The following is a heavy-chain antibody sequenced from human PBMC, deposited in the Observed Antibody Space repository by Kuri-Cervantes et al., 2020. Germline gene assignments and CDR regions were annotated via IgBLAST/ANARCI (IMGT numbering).Heavy chain of an antibody. CDR3: ARVFSSHIVVVTAQPPFEAKFDP. V-gene: IGHV1-8*01. CDR1: GYTFTSYD. J-gene: IGHJ5*02. D-gene: IGHD2-21*02. CDR2: MNPNSGNT. Sequence: ASVKVSCKASGYTFTSYDINWVRQATGQGLEWMGWMNPNSGNTGYAQKFQGRVTMTTDTSTSTAYMELRSLRSDDTAVYYCARVFSSHIVVVTAQPPFEAKFDPWGQGTLVTVSS.